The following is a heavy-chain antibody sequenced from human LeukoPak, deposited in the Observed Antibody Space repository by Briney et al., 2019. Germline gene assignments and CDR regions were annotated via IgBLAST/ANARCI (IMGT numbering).Heavy chain of an antibody. CDR3: ARFRGVITSNNWFDP. Sequence: GASVKVSCKASGGTFSSYAISWVRQAPGQGLEWMGGIIPIFGTANYAQKFQGRVTITTDESTSTAYMELSSLRSEDTAVYYCARFRGVITSNNWFDPWGQGTLVTVSP. CDR1: GGTFSSYA. CDR2: IIPIFGTA. J-gene: IGHJ5*02. D-gene: IGHD1-14*01. V-gene: IGHV1-69*05.